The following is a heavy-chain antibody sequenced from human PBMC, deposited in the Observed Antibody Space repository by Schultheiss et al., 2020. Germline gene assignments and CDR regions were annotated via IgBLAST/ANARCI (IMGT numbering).Heavy chain of an antibody. CDR1: GFTFSSYS. D-gene: IGHD5-24*01. CDR3: ARAGPRDGYNFDY. CDR2: ISSSSSYI. J-gene: IGHJ4*02. V-gene: IGHV3-21*04. Sequence: GGSLRLSCAASGFTFSSYSMNWVRQAPGKGLEWVSSISSSSSYIYYADSVKGRFTISRDNAKNSLYLQMNSLRAEDTAVYYYARAGPRDGYNFDYWGQGTLVTVSS.